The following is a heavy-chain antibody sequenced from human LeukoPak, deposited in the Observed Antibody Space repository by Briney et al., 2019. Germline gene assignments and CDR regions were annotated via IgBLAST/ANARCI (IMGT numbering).Heavy chain of an antibody. D-gene: IGHD3-10*01. CDR3: ARERSMVRGVSWFDP. CDR2: ISHSGIT. CDR1: DGSISNYY. Sequence: SETLSLTCTVSDGSISNYYWSRIRQPPGKGLDGIGYISHSGITYYNPSFKSRVTISVDTSKNQFSLRLNSVTAADTAVYYCARERSMVRGVSWFDPWGQGTLVTVSS. J-gene: IGHJ5*02. V-gene: IGHV4-59*01.